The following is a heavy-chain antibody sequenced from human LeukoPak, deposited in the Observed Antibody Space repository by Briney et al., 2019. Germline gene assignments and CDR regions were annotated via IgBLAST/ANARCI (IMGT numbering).Heavy chain of an antibody. J-gene: IGHJ5*02. CDR3: ARGVTYYDFWSGYRNWFDP. Sequence: ASVKVSCKSSGYTFTGYYMHWVRQAPGQGLEWMGWINPNSGGTNYAQKFQGRVTMTRDTSISTAYMELSRLRSDDTAVYYCARGVTYYDFWSGYRNWFDPWGQGTPVTVSS. CDR2: INPNSGGT. V-gene: IGHV1-2*02. CDR1: GYTFTGYY. D-gene: IGHD3-3*01.